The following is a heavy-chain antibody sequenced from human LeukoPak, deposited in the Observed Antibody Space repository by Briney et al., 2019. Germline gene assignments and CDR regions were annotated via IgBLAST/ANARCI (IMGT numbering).Heavy chain of an antibody. CDR1: GGTFSSYT. CDR3: ARQIVGATTPLDY. Sequence: ASVKVSCKASGGTFSSYTISWVRQAPGQGLEWMGRIIAILGIANYAQKFQGRVTITADKSTSTAYMELSSLRSEDTAVYYCARQIVGATTPLDYWGQGTLVTVSS. CDR2: IIAILGIA. D-gene: IGHD1-26*01. J-gene: IGHJ4*02. V-gene: IGHV1-69*02.